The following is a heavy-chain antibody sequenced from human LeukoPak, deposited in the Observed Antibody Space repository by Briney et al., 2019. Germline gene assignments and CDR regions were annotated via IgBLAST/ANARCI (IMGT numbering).Heavy chain of an antibody. D-gene: IGHD3-10*01. Sequence: ASVKVSCKASGYTFTSYDINWVRQATGQGLEWMGWMNPNSGNTGYAQKFQGSVTMTRNTSISTAYMELSSLRSEDTAVYYCARAMATMVRGVIIATALKNWGQGTLVTVSS. J-gene: IGHJ4*02. CDR2: MNPNSGNT. V-gene: IGHV1-8*01. CDR3: ARAMATMVRGVIIATALKN. CDR1: GYTFTSYD.